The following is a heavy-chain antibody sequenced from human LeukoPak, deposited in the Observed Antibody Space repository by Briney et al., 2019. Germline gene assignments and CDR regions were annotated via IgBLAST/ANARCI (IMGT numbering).Heavy chain of an antibody. J-gene: IGHJ4*02. D-gene: IGHD3-10*01. Sequence: PSETLSLTCTVSGGSISSSSYYWGWLRQPPGKGLEWIGSIYYSGSTYYNPSLKSRVTISGDTSKNQFSLKLSSVTAADTAVYYCARGFRGPNFDYWGQGTLVTVSS. CDR3: ARGFRGPNFDY. V-gene: IGHV4-39*07. CDR1: GGSISSSSYY. CDR2: IYYSGST.